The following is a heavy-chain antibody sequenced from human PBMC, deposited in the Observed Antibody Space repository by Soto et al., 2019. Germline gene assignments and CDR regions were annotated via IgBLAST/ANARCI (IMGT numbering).Heavy chain of an antibody. CDR2: IRSKAYGGTT. V-gene: IGHV3-49*04. J-gene: IGHJ6*02. D-gene: IGHD3-3*01. Sequence: PGGSLRLSCTASGFTFGDYAMSWVRQAPGKGLEWVGFIRSKAYGGTTEYAASVKGTFTISRDESKSIAYLQMNSLKTEDTAVYYCTSNDFSYYYYGMDVWGQGTTVTVSS. CDR1: GFTFGDYA. CDR3: TSNDFSYYYYGMDV.